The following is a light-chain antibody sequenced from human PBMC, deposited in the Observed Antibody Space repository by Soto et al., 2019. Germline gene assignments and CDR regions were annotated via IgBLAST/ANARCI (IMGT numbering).Light chain of an antibody. J-gene: IGKJ4*01. CDR3: LQFNSYPLELT. Sequence: AIQLTQSPSSLSASVGDRVTITCRASQGISSALAWYQQKPGKAPKLLIYDASSLESGVPSRFSGSGSGTDFTLTISSLQPEDFATYYCLQFNSYPLELTFGGGTNVESK. CDR2: DAS. V-gene: IGKV1-13*02. CDR1: QGISSA.